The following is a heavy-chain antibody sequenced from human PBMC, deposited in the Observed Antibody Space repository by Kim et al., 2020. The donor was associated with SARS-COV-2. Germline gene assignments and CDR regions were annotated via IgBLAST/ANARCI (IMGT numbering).Heavy chain of an antibody. D-gene: IGHD3-3*01. CDR2: ISSSSSYI. CDR3: ARDRSRGYYDRQYYFDY. J-gene: IGHJ4*02. V-gene: IGHV3-21*01. CDR1: GFTFSSYS. Sequence: GGSLRLSCAASGFTFSSYSMNWVRQAPGKGLEWVSSISSSSSYIYYADSVKGRFTISRDNAKNSLYLQMNSLRAEDTAVYYCARDRSRGYYDRQYYFDYWGQGTLVTVSS.